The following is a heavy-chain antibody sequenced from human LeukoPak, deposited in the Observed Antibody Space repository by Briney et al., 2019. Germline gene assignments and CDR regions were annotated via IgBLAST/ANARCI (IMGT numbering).Heavy chain of an antibody. CDR3: AKPSLYIAVARNFDY. J-gene: IGHJ4*02. V-gene: IGHV3-23*01. CDR2: ISGSGDST. D-gene: IGHD6-19*01. Sequence: PGGSLRLSCAASGFIFSSYAMSWVRQAPGKGLGWVSAISGSGDSTYYVDSVKGRFTISRDNSKNTLYLQMNSLRAEDTAVYYCAKPSLYIAVARNFDYWGQGTLVTVSS. CDR1: GFIFSSYA.